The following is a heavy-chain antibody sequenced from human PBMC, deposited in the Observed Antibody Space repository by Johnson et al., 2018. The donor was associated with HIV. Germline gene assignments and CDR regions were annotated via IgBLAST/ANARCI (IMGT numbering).Heavy chain of an antibody. CDR3: ASRTGWDAFDI. CDR2: IKSKSDGGTS. Sequence: VQLVESGGGVVQPGRSLRLSCAASGFTFNNAWMSWVRQAPGKGLEWVGRIKSKSDGGTSDYAAPVKARFTISRDDSKNTLYLQMNSLRAEDTAVYYCASRTGWDAFDIWGQGTMVTVSS. J-gene: IGHJ3*02. D-gene: IGHD7-27*01. V-gene: IGHV3-15*01. CDR1: GFTFNNAW.